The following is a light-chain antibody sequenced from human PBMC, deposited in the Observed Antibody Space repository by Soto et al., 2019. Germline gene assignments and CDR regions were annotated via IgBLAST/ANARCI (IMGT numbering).Light chain of an antibody. V-gene: IGKV3-20*01. Sequence: EIVLTQSPGTLSLSPGERATLSCRPSQSVGSTYLDWYQQKPGQAPRLLIYAASSRATGIPDRFSGSASATAVTLTIARLEPDDFAVYYCRQYINSQWTFGQGTKVEIK. CDR1: QSVGSTY. CDR3: RQYINSQWT. J-gene: IGKJ1*01. CDR2: AAS.